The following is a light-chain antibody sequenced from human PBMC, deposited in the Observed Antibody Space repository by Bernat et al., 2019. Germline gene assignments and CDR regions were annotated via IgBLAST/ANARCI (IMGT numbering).Light chain of an antibody. J-gene: IGLJ3*02. V-gene: IGLV8-61*01. CDR1: SGSVSTSYY. Sequence: QTVVTQEPSFSVSPGGTVTLTCGLTSGSVSTSYYPSWYQPTPGQAPRTLIYSTNTRSSRVSDRYSGSILGNKAALTITGAQADEECDYYCALYLASGNWVFGGGTRLAVL. CDR3: ALYLASGNWV. CDR2: STN.